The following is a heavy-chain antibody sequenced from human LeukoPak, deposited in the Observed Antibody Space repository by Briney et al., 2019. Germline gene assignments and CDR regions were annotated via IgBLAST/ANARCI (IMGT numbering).Heavy chain of an antibody. CDR1: GGSISSYY. Sequence: PSETLSLTCTVSGGSISSYYWSWIRQPPGKGLEWIGYIYYSGSTNYNPSLKSRVTISVDTSKNQFSLKLSSVTAADTAVYYCARHGGETLWFGELLFPANFDYWGQGTLVTVSS. CDR3: ARHGGETLWFGELLFPANFDY. J-gene: IGHJ4*02. D-gene: IGHD3-10*01. V-gene: IGHV4-59*08. CDR2: IYYSGST.